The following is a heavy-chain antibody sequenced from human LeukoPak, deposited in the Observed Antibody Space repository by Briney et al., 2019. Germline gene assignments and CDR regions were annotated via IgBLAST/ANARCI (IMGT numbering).Heavy chain of an antibody. J-gene: IGHJ4*02. CDR2: IYSDNT. D-gene: IGHD4/OR15-4a*01. CDR1: GFTVSTNS. V-gene: IGHV3-53*01. CDR3: ARRAGAYSHPYDY. Sequence: GGSLRLSCTVSGFTVSTNSMSWVRQAPGKGLEWVSFIYSDNTHYSDSVEGRFTISRDNSKNTLYLQMNSLRAEDTAVYYCARRAGAYSHPYDYWGQGTLVTVSS.